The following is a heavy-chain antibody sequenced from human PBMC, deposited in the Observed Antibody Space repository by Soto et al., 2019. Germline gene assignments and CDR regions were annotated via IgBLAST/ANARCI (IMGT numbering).Heavy chain of an antibody. V-gene: IGHV1-69*12. Sequence: QVQLVQSGAEVKKPGSSVKVSCKASGGTFSSYAISWVRQAPGQGLEWMGGIIPIFGTANYAQKFQGRVTITADESTSTAYMELSSLRSEDTAVYYCASALTGTTYYYYYYGMDVWGQGTTVTVSS. CDR3: ASALTGTTYYYYYYGMDV. D-gene: IGHD1-1*01. CDR2: IIPIFGTA. CDR1: GGTFSSYA. J-gene: IGHJ6*02.